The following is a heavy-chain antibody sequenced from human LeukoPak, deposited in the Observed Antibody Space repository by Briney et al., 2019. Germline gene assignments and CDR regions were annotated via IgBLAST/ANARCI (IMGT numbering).Heavy chain of an antibody. CDR3: ARDAAYGYDRFDY. V-gene: IGHV3-11*04. D-gene: IGHD5-18*01. Sequence: GGSLRLSCAASGFTFRDYYMSWIRQAPGKGLEWVSYISSSGSTIYYADSVKGRFTISRDNAKNSLYLQMNSLRVEDTAVYYCARDAAYGYDRFDYWGQGTQVTVSS. J-gene: IGHJ4*02. CDR2: ISSSGSTI. CDR1: GFTFRDYY.